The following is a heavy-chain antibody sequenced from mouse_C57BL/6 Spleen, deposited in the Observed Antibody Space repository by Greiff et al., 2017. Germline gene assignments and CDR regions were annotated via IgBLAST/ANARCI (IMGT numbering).Heavy chain of an antibody. CDR3: TTRGYYGSSPLAY. Sequence: EVKLQQSGAELVRPGASVKLSCTASGFNIKDYYMHWVKQRPEQGLEWIGRIDPEDGDTEYAPKFQGKATMTADTSSNTAYLQLSSLTSEDTAVYYCTTRGYYGSSPLAYWGQGTLVTVSA. D-gene: IGHD1-1*01. CDR1: GFNIKDYY. J-gene: IGHJ3*01. V-gene: IGHV14-1*01. CDR2: IDPEDGDT.